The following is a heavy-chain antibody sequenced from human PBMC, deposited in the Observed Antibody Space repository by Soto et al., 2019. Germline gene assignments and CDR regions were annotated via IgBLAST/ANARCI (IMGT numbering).Heavy chain of an antibody. CDR3: ARDGSIAAAVPYLDP. J-gene: IGHJ5*02. Sequence: PGGSLRLSCAASGFTFSSYSMNWVRQAPGKGLEWVSSISSSSSYIYYADSVKGRFTISRDNAKNSLYLQMNSLRAEDTAVYYCARDGSIAAAVPYLDPWGQGTLVTVSS. V-gene: IGHV3-21*01. CDR2: ISSSSSYI. CDR1: GFTFSSYS. D-gene: IGHD6-13*01.